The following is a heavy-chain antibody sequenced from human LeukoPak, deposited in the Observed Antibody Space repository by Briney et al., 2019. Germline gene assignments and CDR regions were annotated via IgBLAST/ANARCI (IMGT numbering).Heavy chain of an antibody. CDR1: GGSISSYY. CDR2: IFYTGST. D-gene: IGHD1-1*01. J-gene: IGHJ5*02. CDR3: ARSTGVWFHP. V-gene: IGHV4-59*08. Sequence: SETLSLTCTVSGGSISSYYWSWVRQPPGKSLEWTGYIFYTGSTNYNPSLKSRVTISIDTSENQFSLRLTSVTAADTAVYYSARSTGVWFHPWGQGTLVTVSS.